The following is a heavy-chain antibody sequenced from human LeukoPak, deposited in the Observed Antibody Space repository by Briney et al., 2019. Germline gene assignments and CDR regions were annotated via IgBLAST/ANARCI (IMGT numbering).Heavy chain of an antibody. Sequence: ASVKVSCKASGYSFASYSISWVRQAPGQGLEWMGWVSGYDGNTNYAQKFQGRATMTADTSTSTAYMELRSLRSDDTAVFYCARVQKGTAAGSCDYWGQGTLVTVSS. V-gene: IGHV1-18*01. CDR3: ARVQKGTAAGSCDY. J-gene: IGHJ4*02. CDR1: GYSFASYS. CDR2: VSGYDGNT. D-gene: IGHD6-13*01.